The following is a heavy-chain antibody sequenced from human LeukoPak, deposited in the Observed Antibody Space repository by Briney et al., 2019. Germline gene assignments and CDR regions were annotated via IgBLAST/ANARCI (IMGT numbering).Heavy chain of an antibody. CDR2: ISGSGGST. V-gene: IGHV3-23*01. Sequence: GGSLRLSCAASGFTFSSYAMSWVRQAPGKGLEWVSAISGSGGSTYYADSVKGRFTISRDNSKNTLYLRMNSLRAEDTAVYYCAKDSYSSGWHWFDYWGQGTLVTVSS. J-gene: IGHJ4*02. CDR3: AKDSYSSGWHWFDY. D-gene: IGHD6-19*01. CDR1: GFTFSSYA.